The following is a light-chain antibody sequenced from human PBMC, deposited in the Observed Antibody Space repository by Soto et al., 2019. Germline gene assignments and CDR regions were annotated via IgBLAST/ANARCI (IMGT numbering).Light chain of an antibody. J-gene: IGKJ2*03. CDR1: QRVDSTF. V-gene: IGKV3-20*01. Sequence: VLTQSPGTLSLSPGERDNLSCRASQRVDSTFLAWYQHKAGQAPRLLIYGASSRATGVPDRFNGGGSGTDFTLTISGLAPEDFAVYYCQHYGDSSYSFGQ. CDR2: GAS. CDR3: QHYGDSSYS.